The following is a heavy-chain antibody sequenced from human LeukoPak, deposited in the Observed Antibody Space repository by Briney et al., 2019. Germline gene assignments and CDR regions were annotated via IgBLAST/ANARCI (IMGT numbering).Heavy chain of an antibody. CDR2: IRSKAYGGTT. D-gene: IGHD4-17*01. CDR1: GFTFGDYA. CDR3: TRDDYGVHFDY. Sequence: GSLRLSCTASGFTFGDYAMSWVRQAPGKGLEWVGFIRSKAYGGTTEYAASVKGRFTISRDDSKSIAYLQMNSLKTEDTAVYYCTRDDYGVHFDYWGQGTLVTVSS. V-gene: IGHV3-49*04. J-gene: IGHJ4*02.